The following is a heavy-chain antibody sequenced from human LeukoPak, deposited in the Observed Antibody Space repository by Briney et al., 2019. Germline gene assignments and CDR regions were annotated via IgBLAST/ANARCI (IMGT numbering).Heavy chain of an antibody. CDR3: ARSIPSLDYLFDS. CDR1: GGSISGYY. D-gene: IGHD4-11*01. Sequence: SETLSLTCTVSGGSISGYYWTWIRQLPGKGLEWIGYIYNSGITNYNPSLKSRVTVSVDTSKNQFSLRLTSVTAADTAVYYCARSIPSLDYLFDSWGHGTLVTVSS. V-gene: IGHV4-59*08. J-gene: IGHJ5*01. CDR2: IYNSGIT.